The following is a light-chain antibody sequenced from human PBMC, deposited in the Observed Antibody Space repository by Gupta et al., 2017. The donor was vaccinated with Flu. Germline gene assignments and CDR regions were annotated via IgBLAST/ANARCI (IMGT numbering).Light chain of an antibody. J-gene: IGKJ1*01. CDR1: QGISTY. Sequence: PSFLSASVGDRVTITCRASQGISTYLAWYQQKPGKAPKLLIYVASILQSGVPSRFSGSGSRTEFTLTISGLQAEDFATYYCQQVNSYPWTFGQGSKVEIK. V-gene: IGKV1-9*01. CDR2: VAS. CDR3: QQVNSYPWT.